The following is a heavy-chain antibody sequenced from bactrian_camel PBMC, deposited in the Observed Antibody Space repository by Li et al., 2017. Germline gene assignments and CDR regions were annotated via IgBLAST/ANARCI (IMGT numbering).Heavy chain of an antibody. J-gene: IGHJ4*01. CDR2: ITSSGRT. D-gene: IGHD2*01. CDR1: GYTKATYC. V-gene: IGHV3S53*01. Sequence: VQLVESGGGLVQPGGSLRLSCRLSGYTKATYCMAWFRQAPGQEREGVAYITSSGRTTYADSVKGRFTISQDNVENTVYLRKKRVSTEDTGVYMCAADLPPPEPETTVSPCGIYNYWGQGTQVTVS. CDR3: AADLPPPEPETTVSPCGIYNY.